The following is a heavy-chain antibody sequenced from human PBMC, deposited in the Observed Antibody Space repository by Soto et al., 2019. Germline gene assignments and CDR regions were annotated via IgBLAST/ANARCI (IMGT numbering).Heavy chain of an antibody. CDR3: ASTSYGTEFDY. J-gene: IGHJ4*02. D-gene: IGHD2-2*01. Sequence: GGSLRLSCAASGFTFSSYWMHWVRQAPGKGLVWVSRINSDGSSTSYADSVKGRFTISRDNAKNTLYLQMNSLRAEDTAVYYCASTSYGTEFDYWGQGTLVTVSS. CDR1: GFTFSSYW. CDR2: INSDGSST. V-gene: IGHV3-74*01.